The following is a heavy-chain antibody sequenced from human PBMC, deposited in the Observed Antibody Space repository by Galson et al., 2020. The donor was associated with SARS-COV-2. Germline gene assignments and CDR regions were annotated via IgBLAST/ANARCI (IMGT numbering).Heavy chain of an antibody. CDR1: GFTFSNYA. CDR2: ISYHGDTQ. CDR3: ARPGLPVGEATYTEH. D-gene: IGHD6-19*01. J-gene: IGHJ4*02. Sequence: GESLKISCEASGFTFSNYAFHWFRQAPGKGLEWVALISYHGDTQYHADSVKGRFTVSRDDSKNTVYLQMSGLRADDTAVYFCARPGLPVGEATYTEHWGQGTLVIVAS. V-gene: IGHV3-30*04.